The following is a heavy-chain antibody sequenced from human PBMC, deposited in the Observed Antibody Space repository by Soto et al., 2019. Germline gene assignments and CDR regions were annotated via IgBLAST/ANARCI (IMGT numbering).Heavy chain of an antibody. Sequence: PGGSLRLSCAASGFTFSDYYMSWIRQAPGKGLEWVSVASESGDDTYYADAVKGQFTISRDNSKNTVSLEMNSLRAEDTAVYYCAKGGRQWLVTSDFNYWGQGALVTVSS. CDR2: ASESGDDT. CDR3: AKGGRQWLVTSDFNY. J-gene: IGHJ4*02. D-gene: IGHD6-19*01. V-gene: IGHV3-66*02. CDR1: GFTFSDYY.